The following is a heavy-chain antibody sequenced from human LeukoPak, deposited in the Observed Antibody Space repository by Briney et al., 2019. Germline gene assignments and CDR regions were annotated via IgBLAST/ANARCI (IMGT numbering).Heavy chain of an antibody. D-gene: IGHD6-25*01. CDR1: GFTVSSNY. CDR3: ARRSAAKDAFDI. CDR2: IYSGGST. Sequence: GGSLRLSCAASGFTVSSNYMSWVRQAPGKGLEWVSVIYSGGSTYYADSVKGRFTISRDNSKNALYLQMNSLRAEDTAVYYCARRSAAKDAFDIWGQGTMVTVSS. J-gene: IGHJ3*02. V-gene: IGHV3-53*01.